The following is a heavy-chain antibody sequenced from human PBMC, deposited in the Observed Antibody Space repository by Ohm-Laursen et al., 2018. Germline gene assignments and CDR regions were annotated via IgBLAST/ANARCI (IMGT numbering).Heavy chain of an antibody. CDR3: ATQGDYGVHGGFDP. CDR2: VDWDDEE. D-gene: IGHD4-17*01. CDR1: GFSLSTSGMR. Sequence: TQTLTLTCTFSGFSLSTSGMRVGWIRQPPGKALEWLARVDWDDEEFYSTSLKSRLTISKDTSKNQVVLTMTNVDPVDTATYYCATQGDYGVHGGFDPWGQGTLVTVSS. J-gene: IGHJ5*02. V-gene: IGHV2-70*04.